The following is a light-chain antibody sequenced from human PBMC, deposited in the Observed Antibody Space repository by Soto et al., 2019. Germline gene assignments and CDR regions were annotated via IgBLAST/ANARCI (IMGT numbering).Light chain of an antibody. CDR2: DAS. J-gene: IGKJ1*01. CDR3: QQRSNWPRT. CDR1: QCVSSY. V-gene: IGKV3-11*01. Sequence: EVVLTQSPAILSLSPEERATLSCRASQCVSSYLAWYNQKPSPAPRLLIYDASNNPTGIPARFSASESGTDFTLTISRLEPEDFAVYYCQQRSNWPRTFGQGTKVDIK.